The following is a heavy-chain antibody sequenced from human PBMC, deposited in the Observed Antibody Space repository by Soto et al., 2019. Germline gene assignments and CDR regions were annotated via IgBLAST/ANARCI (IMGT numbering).Heavy chain of an antibody. D-gene: IGHD3-10*01. Sequence: PSETLSLTCTVSGVPISSGTYYWNWIRQHPGKGLEWIGYIYDSGSTYYNPSLKSRVTISVDTSKNQFSLKLSSVTAADTAVYYCERSINPWGQGTLVTVSS. CDR3: ERSINP. J-gene: IGHJ5*02. CDR1: GVPISSGTYY. CDR2: IYDSGST. V-gene: IGHV4-31*03.